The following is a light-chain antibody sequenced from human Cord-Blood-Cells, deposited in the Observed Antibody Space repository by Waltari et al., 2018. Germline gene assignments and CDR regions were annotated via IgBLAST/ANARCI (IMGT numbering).Light chain of an antibody. Sequence: SYELTQPPSVSVSPGQPASITCSGDKLGDKYACWYQQKPGQSPVLVIYQDSKRPSGIPGRFSGSSSGNTATLTISGTQAMDEADYYCQAWDSSTWVFGGGTKLTVL. CDR2: QDS. J-gene: IGLJ3*02. V-gene: IGLV3-1*01. CDR1: KLGDKY. CDR3: QAWDSSTWV.